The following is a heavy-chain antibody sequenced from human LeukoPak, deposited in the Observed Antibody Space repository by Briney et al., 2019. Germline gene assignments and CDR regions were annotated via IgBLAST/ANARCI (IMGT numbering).Heavy chain of an antibody. D-gene: IGHD2-15*01. CDR2: FDPEDGET. V-gene: IGHV1-24*01. J-gene: IGHJ6*03. Sequence: GASVKVSCKASGYTFTGYYLHWVRQAPGQGLEWMGGFDPEDGETIYAQKFQGRVTMTEDTSTDTAYMELSSLRSEDTAVYYCATGNKYCSGGSCYSEGSMDVWGKGTTVTISS. CDR1: GYTFTGYY. CDR3: ATGNKYCSGGSCYSEGSMDV.